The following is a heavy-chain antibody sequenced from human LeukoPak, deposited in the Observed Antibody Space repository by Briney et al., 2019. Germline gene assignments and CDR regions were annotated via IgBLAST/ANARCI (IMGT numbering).Heavy chain of an antibody. CDR2: IIPIFGTA. V-gene: IGHV1-69*01. CDR3: ATEAIVVVTARDYWYFDL. D-gene: IGHD2-21*02. J-gene: IGHJ2*01. CDR1: GGTFSRYA. Sequence: SVKVSYEASGGTFSRYAISWVLQAPGHGLEWMGGIIPIFGTANYAQKFQGRVTITADESTCTAYMELSSLRSEATAVYYCATEAIVVVTARDYWYFDLWGRGTLVTVSS.